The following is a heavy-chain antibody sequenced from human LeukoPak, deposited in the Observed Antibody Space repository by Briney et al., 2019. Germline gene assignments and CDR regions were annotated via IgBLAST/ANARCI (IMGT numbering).Heavy chain of an antibody. D-gene: IGHD3-16*02. CDR2: ISGDGGST. V-gene: IGHV3-43*02. Sequence: PGGSLRLSCAASGFTFDDYAMHWVRQAPGKALEWVSLISGDGGSTYYADSVKGRFTISRDNSKNTLYLQMNSLRAEDTAVYYCARVLADYVWGSYRPAGNYFDYWGQGTLVTVS. CDR3: ARVLADYVWGSYRPAGNYFDY. CDR1: GFTFDDYA. J-gene: IGHJ4*02.